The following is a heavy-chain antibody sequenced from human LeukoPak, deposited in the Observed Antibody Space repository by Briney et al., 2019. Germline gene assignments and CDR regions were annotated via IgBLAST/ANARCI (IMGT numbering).Heavy chain of an antibody. CDR2: IYHSGST. CDR1: GYSISSGYY. D-gene: IGHD6-13*01. V-gene: IGHV4-38-2*02. Sequence: SETLSLTCTVSGYSISSGYYWGWIRQPPGKGLEWIGSIYHSGSTYYNPSLKSRVTISVDTSKNQFSLKLSSVTAADTAVYYCARDLFWIAAANTNNNAFDIWGQGTMVTVSS. J-gene: IGHJ3*02. CDR3: ARDLFWIAAANTNNNAFDI.